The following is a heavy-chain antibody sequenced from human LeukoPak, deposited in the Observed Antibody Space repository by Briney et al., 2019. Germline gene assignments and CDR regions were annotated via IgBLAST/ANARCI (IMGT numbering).Heavy chain of an antibody. CDR1: GGAFSSYA. J-gene: IGHJ3*02. D-gene: IGHD1-14*01. CDR2: IIPIFGTA. CDR3: ARAAQVSDAFDI. V-gene: IGHV1-69*05. Sequence: ASVKVSCKASGGAFSSYAIRWVREAPGQGLEWMVGIIPIFGTANYAQKFQGRVTITTDESTSTAYMELSSLRSEDTAVYYCARAAQVSDAFDIWGQRTMVTVSS.